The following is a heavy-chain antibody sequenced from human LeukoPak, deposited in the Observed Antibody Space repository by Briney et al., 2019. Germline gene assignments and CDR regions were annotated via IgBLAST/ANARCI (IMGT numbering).Heavy chain of an antibody. CDR2: ISGSGGST. Sequence: GGSLRLSCAASGFTFSSYAMSWVRQAPGKGLEWVSAISGSGGSTYYADSVKGRFTISRDNSKNTLYLQMNSLRAGDTAVYYCAKSADTREYYYYYYMDVWGKGTTVTVSS. CDR1: GFTFSSYA. V-gene: IGHV3-23*01. J-gene: IGHJ6*03. D-gene: IGHD2-2*01. CDR3: AKSADTREYYYYYYMDV.